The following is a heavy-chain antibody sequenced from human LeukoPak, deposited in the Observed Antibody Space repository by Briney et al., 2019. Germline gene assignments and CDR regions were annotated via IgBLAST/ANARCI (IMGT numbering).Heavy chain of an antibody. Sequence: GGSLRLSCAASGFTFSNYAMNWVRQAPGKGLEWVSYISSSSSTIYYADSVKGRFTISRDNAKNSLYLQMNSLRAEDTAVYYCARERVGAQALGAFDTWGQGTMVTVSS. CDR3: ARERVGAQALGAFDT. CDR2: ISSSSSTI. V-gene: IGHV3-48*01. J-gene: IGHJ3*02. CDR1: GFTFSNYA. D-gene: IGHD1-26*01.